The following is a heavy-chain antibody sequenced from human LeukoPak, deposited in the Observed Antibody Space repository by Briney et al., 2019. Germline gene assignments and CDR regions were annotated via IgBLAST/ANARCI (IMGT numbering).Heavy chain of an antibody. CDR1: GFTFSSYG. J-gene: IGHJ6*02. Sequence: GRSLRLSCAASGFTFSSYGMHWVRQAPGKGLEWVAVISYDGGNKYYADSVKGRFTISRDNSKNTLYLQMNSLRAEDTAVYYCAKDHSLYYYYGMDVWGQGTTVTVSS. CDR3: AKDHSLYYYYGMDV. CDR2: ISYDGGNK. V-gene: IGHV3-30*18.